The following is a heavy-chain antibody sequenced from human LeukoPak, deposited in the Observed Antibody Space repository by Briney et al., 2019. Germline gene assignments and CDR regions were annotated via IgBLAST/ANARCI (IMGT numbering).Heavy chain of an antibody. D-gene: IGHD5-12*01. CDR2: IRSKANSYAT. CDR1: GFTFSGSV. CDR3: THYRGAADYFDAFDI. V-gene: IGHV3-73*01. Sequence: HPGESLKLSSAASGFTFSGSVMHWVRQASGKGLEWVGRIRSKANSYATAYAASVKGRFTISRDDSKNTAYLQMNSLKTEDTAVYYCTHYRGAADYFDAFDIWGQGTMVTVSS. J-gene: IGHJ3*02.